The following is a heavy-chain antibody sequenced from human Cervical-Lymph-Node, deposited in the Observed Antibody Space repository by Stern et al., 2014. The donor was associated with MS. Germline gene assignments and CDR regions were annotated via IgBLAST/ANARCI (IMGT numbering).Heavy chain of an antibody. J-gene: IGHJ4*02. CDR2: FDLEDGET. CDR1: GSTFTDFF. V-gene: IGHV1-24*01. D-gene: IGHD3-10*01. Sequence: VQLVESGAGVKKPGASVKVSCKVSGSTFTDFFMHWVRQPPGKGLEWMRGFDLEDGETIYAQKFQAGVTMTEDTSTDTAYMELSSLRSDDTAVYYCAPDYNYWGQGTLVTVSS. CDR3: APDYNY.